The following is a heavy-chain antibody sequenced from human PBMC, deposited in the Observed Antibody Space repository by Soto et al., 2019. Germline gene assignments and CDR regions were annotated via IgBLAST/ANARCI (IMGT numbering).Heavy chain of an antibody. V-gene: IGHV2-5*02. D-gene: IGHD1-1*01. CDR1: GFSLSARPVA. Sequence: QITLRESGPTRVKPTQTLTLTCTFSGFSLSARPVAVGWIRQPPGKALERLALIYWDDDKRYSPSLMSRLTITKDTSKNQVVLTMTNMDPLDTAIYYCVHRGGIDGNWNGGYFDYWGQGALVTVSS. CDR3: VHRGGIDGNWNGGYFDY. J-gene: IGHJ4*02. CDR2: IYWDDDK.